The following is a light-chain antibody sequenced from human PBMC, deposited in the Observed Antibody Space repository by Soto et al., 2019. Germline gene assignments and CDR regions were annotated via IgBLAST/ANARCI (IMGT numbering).Light chain of an antibody. Sequence: QSALTQPASVSGSPGQSITISCTGTSSDVGAYDYVSWCQQHPRKAPKLMIYDVSDRPSEVSNRFSGSKSGNTASLTISGLQAEDEADYYCSSYTSTSTLVFGGGTKLTVL. V-gene: IGLV2-14*01. CDR2: DVS. J-gene: IGLJ2*01. CDR3: SSYTSTSTLV. CDR1: SSDVGAYDY.